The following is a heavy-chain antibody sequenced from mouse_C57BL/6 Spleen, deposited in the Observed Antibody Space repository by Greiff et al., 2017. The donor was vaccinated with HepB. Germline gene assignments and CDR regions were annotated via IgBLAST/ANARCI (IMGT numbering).Heavy chain of an antibody. CDR1: GYTFTSYN. Sequence: LQQSGAELVRPGASVKMSCKASGYTFTSYNMHWVKQTPRQGLEWIGAIYPGNGDTSYNQKFKGKATLTVDKSSSTAYMQLSSLTSEDSAVYFCARGAYYSNDAWFAYWGQGTLVTVSA. CDR3: ARGAYYSNDAWFAY. D-gene: IGHD2-5*01. CDR2: IYPGNGDT. V-gene: IGHV1-12*01. J-gene: IGHJ3*01.